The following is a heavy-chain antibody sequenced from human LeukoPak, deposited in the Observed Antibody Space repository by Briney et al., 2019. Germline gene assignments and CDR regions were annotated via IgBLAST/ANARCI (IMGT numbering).Heavy chain of an antibody. Sequence: SVKVSCKASGGTFSSYAISWVRQAPGQGLEWMGGIIPIFGTANYAQKFQGRVTITADKSTSTAYMELSSLRSEDTAVYYCASSIRYFDWLAKDYAFDIWGQGTMVTVSS. V-gene: IGHV1-69*06. CDR3: ASSIRYFDWLAKDYAFDI. CDR1: GGTFSSYA. CDR2: IIPIFGTA. D-gene: IGHD3-9*01. J-gene: IGHJ3*02.